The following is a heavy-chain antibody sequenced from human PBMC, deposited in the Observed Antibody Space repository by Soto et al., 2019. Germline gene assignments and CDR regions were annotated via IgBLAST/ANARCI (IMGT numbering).Heavy chain of an antibody. CDR1: GYSFTDYW. J-gene: IGHJ4*02. CDR2: IYPGDSDT. V-gene: IGHV5-51*01. Sequence: SLKISCKASGYSFTDYWIGWVRQMPGKGLEWMGIIYPGDSDTKYSPSFQGQVTMSADKSISTAYLQWNSLKASDTAMYYCARDGLSSSSSFDYWGQGTLVTVSS. CDR3: ARDGLSSSSSFDY. D-gene: IGHD6-6*01.